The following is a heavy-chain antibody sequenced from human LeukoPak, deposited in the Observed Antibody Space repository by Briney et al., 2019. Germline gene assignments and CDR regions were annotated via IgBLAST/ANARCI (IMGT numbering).Heavy chain of an antibody. CDR3: AKSGGYDPLGY. CDR1: GGSISNYY. CDR2: IYYSGST. Sequence: KPSETLSLTCTVSGGSISNYYWSWIRQPPGKGLEWIGYIYYSGSTKYNPSLKSRVTISVDTSKNQFSLKLTSATAADTAVYYCAKSGGYDPLGYWGRGTLVTVSS. J-gene: IGHJ4*02. V-gene: IGHV4-59*08. D-gene: IGHD5-12*01.